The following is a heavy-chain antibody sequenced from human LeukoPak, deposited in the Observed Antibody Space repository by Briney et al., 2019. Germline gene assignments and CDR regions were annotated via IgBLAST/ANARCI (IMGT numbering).Heavy chain of an antibody. CDR3: ARARGYSYGLYYYYGMDV. CDR2: IYYSGST. V-gene: IGHV4-59*01. Sequence: PSETLSLTCTVSGGSTSSYYWSWIRQPPGKGLEWIGYIYYSGSTNYNPSLKSRVTISVDTSKNQFSLKLSSVTAADTAVYYCARARGYSYGLYYYYGMDVWGKGTTVTVSS. CDR1: GGSTSSYY. J-gene: IGHJ6*04. D-gene: IGHD5-18*01.